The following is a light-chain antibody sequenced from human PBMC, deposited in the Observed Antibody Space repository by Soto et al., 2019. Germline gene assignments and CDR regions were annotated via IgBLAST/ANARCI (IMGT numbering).Light chain of an antibody. V-gene: IGKV3-15*01. J-gene: IGKJ1*01. Sequence: EIVMTQSPATLSVSPGDRATLSCRASQSVSRNLAWYQQKPGQAPRLLIHGAFTRATGIPARFSGSGSGTEFTLTISTLQSEDFAVYYCQQYNNWPWTFGQGTKV. CDR2: GAF. CDR1: QSVSRN. CDR3: QQYNNWPWT.